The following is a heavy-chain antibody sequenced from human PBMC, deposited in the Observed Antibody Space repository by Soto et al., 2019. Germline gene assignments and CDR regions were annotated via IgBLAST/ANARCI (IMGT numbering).Heavy chain of an antibody. Sequence: QVQLQESGPGLVKPSETLSLTCTVSGGSISSYYWSWIRQPPGKGLEWIGYIYYSGSTNYNPSLKSRVTISVDTSKNQFSLKLSSVTAADTAVYYCARDRAYYYDSSGYYPPPDWYFGLWGRGTLVTVSS. CDR2: IYYSGST. CDR3: ARDRAYYYDSSGYYPPPDWYFGL. D-gene: IGHD3-22*01. V-gene: IGHV4-59*01. CDR1: GGSISSYY. J-gene: IGHJ2*01.